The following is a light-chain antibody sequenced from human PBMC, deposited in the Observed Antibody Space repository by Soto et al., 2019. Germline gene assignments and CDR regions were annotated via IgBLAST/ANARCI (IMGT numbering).Light chain of an antibody. Sequence: DIQMTQSPSSLSASVGDRVTITCQASQDISNYVSWYQQKPGKAPTLLIYEASTLQTGVPSRFSGGASGTDFTLIISSLHPEDTATYYWQQYDDISQVTFGVGTKVEIK. V-gene: IGKV1-33*01. J-gene: IGKJ4*01. CDR1: QDISNY. CDR2: EAS. CDR3: QQYDDISQVT.